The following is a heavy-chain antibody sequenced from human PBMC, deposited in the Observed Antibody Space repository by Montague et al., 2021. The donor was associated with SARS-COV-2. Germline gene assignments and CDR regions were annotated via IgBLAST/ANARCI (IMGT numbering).Heavy chain of an antibody. CDR2: IYWDDDK. V-gene: IGHV2-5*02. CDR1: GFSLNASGVG. D-gene: IGHD5-24*01. J-gene: IGHJ4*02. Sequence: PVLVKPTQTLTLTCTLSGFSLNASGVGVGWIRQPPGKALEWLASIYWDDDKRYSPSLKTRLTITKDTSKSQVVLRMTNVDPVDTATYYCAHSPIERGFWGQGTLVTVSS. CDR3: AHSPIERGF.